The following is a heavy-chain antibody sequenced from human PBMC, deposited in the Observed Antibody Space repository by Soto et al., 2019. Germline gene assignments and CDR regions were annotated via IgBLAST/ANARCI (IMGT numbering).Heavy chain of an antibody. D-gene: IGHD6-6*01. CDR3: ALNLAVRRAHRDDDYGMDV. Sequence: SETLSLTCTVSGGSISSSSYYWGWIRQPPGKGLEWIGSIYYSGSTYYNPSLKSRVTISVDTSKNQFSLKLSSVTAADTAVYYRALNLAVRRAHRDDDYGMDVWGKGTTVTVSS. CDR2: IYYSGST. CDR1: GGSISSSSYY. V-gene: IGHV4-39*01. J-gene: IGHJ6*04.